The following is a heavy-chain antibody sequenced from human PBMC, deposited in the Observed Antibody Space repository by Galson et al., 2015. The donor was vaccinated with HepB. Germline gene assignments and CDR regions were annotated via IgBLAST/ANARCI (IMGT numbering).Heavy chain of an antibody. D-gene: IGHD2-2*01. CDR1: GFTFSSYG. Sequence: SLRLSCAASGFTFSSYGMHWVRQAPGKGLEWVAVISYDGSNKYYADSVKGRFTISRDNSKNTLYLQMNSLRAEDTAVYYCAKDGCRYCSSTSCYGCGWDVWGKGTTVTVSS. CDR2: ISYDGSNK. CDR3: AKDGCRYCSSTSCYGCGWDV. V-gene: IGHV3-30*18. J-gene: IGHJ6*04.